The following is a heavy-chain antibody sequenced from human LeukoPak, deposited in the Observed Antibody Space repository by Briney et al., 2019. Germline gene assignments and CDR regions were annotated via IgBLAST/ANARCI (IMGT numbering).Heavy chain of an antibody. V-gene: IGHV4-4*09. D-gene: IGHD5-18*01. CDR3: ARQDTAMGPYFDY. CDR1: GGSISSYY. Sequence: SETLSLTCTVSGGSISSYYWSWIQQPPGKGLEWIGYIYTSGSTNYNPSLKSRVTISVDTSKNQFSLKLSSVTAADTAVYYCARQDTAMGPYFDYWGQGTLVTVSS. J-gene: IGHJ4*02. CDR2: IYTSGST.